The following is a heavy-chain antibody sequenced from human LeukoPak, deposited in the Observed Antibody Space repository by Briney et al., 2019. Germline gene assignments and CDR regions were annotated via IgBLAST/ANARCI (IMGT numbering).Heavy chain of an antibody. CDR2: IYYSGST. J-gene: IGHJ6*03. CDR1: GGSISSYY. Sequence: SETLSLTCTVSGGSISSYYWSWIRQPPGKGLEWIGYIYYSGSTNYNPSLKSRVTISVDTSKNQFSLKLSSVTAADTAAYYCARRRDYMDVWGKGTTVTVSS. V-gene: IGHV4-59*08. CDR3: ARRRDYMDV.